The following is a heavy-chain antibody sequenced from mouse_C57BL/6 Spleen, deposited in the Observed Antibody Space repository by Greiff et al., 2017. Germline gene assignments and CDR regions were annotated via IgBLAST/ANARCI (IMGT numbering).Heavy chain of an antibody. V-gene: IGHV1-81*01. D-gene: IGHD1-1*01. CDR3: ARGRNYYGSSHYYAMDY. Sequence: QVQLKESGAELARPGASVKLSCKASGYTFTSYGISWVKQRTGQGLEWIGEIYPRSGNTYYNEKFKGKATLTADKSSSTAYMELRSLTSEDSAVYFCARGRNYYGSSHYYAMDYWGQGTSVTVSS. CDR2: IYPRSGNT. CDR1: GYTFTSYG. J-gene: IGHJ4*01.